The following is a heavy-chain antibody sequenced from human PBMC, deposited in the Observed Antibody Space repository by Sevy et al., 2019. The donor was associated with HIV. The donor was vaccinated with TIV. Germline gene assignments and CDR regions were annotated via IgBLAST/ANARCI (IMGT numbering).Heavy chain of an antibody. V-gene: IGHV1-2*02. CDR3: ARVGTYYYDSSGYYETYYFDY. D-gene: IGHD3-22*01. CDR2: INPNSGGT. Sequence: ASVKVSCKASGYTFTGYYMHWVRQAPGQGLEWMGWINPNSGGTNYAQKFQGRVTMTRDTSISTAYMELSRLRSDDTAVYYCARVGTYYYDSSGYYETYYFDYWGQGTLVTVSS. J-gene: IGHJ4*02. CDR1: GYTFTGYY.